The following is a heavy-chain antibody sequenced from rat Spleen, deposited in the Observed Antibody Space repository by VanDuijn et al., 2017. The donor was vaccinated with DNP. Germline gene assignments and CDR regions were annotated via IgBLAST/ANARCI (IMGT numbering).Heavy chain of an antibody. J-gene: IGHJ2*01. CDR1: DYSITNNY. CDR3: ARWTRYFDY. Sequence: EVQLQESGPGLVKPSQSLSLTCSVTDYSITNNYWGWIRKFPGNDMEWIGHINYSGRTSYNPSLKSRIYITRDTSKNQFFLQVNSVTTEDTATYYCARWTRYFDYWGQGVMVTVSS. CDR2: INYSGRT. V-gene: IGHV3-1*01. D-gene: IGHD1-7*01.